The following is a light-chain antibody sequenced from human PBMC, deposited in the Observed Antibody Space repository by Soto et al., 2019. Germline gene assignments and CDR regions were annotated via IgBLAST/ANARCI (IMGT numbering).Light chain of an antibody. CDR3: QQYGSSPWT. V-gene: IGKV1-9*01. CDR2: GAS. J-gene: IGKJ1*01. Sequence: IQLTQSPSSLSASVGDSVTITCRASQGITSYLAWYQQKPGKAPNLLIYGASTLQSGVPSRFSGSGSGTDFTLTITSLQSEDFATYYCQQYGSSPWTFGQGTKVDIK. CDR1: QGITSY.